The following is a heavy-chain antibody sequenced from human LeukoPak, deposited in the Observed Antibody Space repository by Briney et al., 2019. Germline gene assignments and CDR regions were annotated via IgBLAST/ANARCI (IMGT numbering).Heavy chain of an antibody. V-gene: IGHV3-30*02. D-gene: IGHD1-7*01. Sequence: GGSLRLSCAASGFSFSSSGMHWVRQAPGKGPEWVAFTRFDDSYKAYGNSVKGRFTISRDNSKNTLYLQMDSLRSDDTAVYYCAKSSAGITWFDPWGQGTLVIVSS. CDR3: AKSSAGITWFDP. CDR1: GFSFSSSG. CDR2: TRFDDSYK. J-gene: IGHJ5*02.